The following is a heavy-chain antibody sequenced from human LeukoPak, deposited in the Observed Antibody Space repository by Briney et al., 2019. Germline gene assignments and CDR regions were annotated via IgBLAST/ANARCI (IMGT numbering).Heavy chain of an antibody. V-gene: IGHV4-34*01. J-gene: IGHJ4*02. D-gene: IGHD2-2*01. CDR2: INHSGSX. CDR1: GGSFSGYY. Sequence: SETLSLTCAVYGGSFSGYYWSWIRQPPXXXXXWXGEINHSGSXXYNPSLKSRVTISVDTSKNQFSLKLSSVTAADTAVYYCARGGGYRDIVVVPAANYAAYYFDYWGQGTPVTVSS. CDR3: ARGGGYRDIVVVPAANYAAYYFDY.